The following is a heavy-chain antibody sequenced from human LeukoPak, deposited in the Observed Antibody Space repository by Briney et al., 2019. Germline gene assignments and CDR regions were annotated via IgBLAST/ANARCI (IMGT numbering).Heavy chain of an antibody. CDR3: TRSYILTGYYNDY. CDR1: GFTFGDYA. J-gene: IGHJ4*02. Sequence: GGSLRLSCTASGFTFGDYAMSWVRQAPGKGLEWVGFIRSKAYGGTTEYAASVKGRFTISRDDSKSIAYLQMNSLKTEDTAVYYCTRSYILTGYYNDYWGQGTLATVSS. D-gene: IGHD3-9*01. CDR2: IRSKAYGGTT. V-gene: IGHV3-49*04.